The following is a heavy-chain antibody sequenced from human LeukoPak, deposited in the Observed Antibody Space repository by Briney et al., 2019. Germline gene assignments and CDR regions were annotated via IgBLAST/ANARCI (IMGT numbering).Heavy chain of an antibody. J-gene: IGHJ4*02. V-gene: IGHV3-30*19. CDR2: ISYDGSNK. CDR3: ARDPVPFWSGYGSSFDY. Sequence: GGSLRLSCAASGFTFSTYGMHWVRQAPGKGLEWVAVISYDGSNKYYADSVKGRFTISRDNSKNTLYLQMNSLRAEDTAVYYCARDPVPFWSGYGSSFDYWGQGTLVTVSS. D-gene: IGHD3-3*01. CDR1: GFTFSTYG.